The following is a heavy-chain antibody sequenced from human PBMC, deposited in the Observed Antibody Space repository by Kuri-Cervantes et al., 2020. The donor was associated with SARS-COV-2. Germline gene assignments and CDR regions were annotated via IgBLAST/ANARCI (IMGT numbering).Heavy chain of an antibody. D-gene: IGHD6-6*01. Sequence: GESLKISCAASGFTFSSYEMNWVRQAPGKGLEWVSYISSSGSTIYYAGSVKGRFTISRDNAKNSLYLQMNSLRAEDTAVYYCARGVAARPRQLLDYWGQGTLVTVSS. V-gene: IGHV3-48*03. CDR2: ISSSGSTI. CDR1: GFTFSSYE. CDR3: ARGVAARPRQLLDY. J-gene: IGHJ4*02.